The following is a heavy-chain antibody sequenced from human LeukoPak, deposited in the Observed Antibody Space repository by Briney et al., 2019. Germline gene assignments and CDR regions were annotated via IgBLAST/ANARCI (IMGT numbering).Heavy chain of an antibody. Sequence: GASVNVSCKASGYTFTSYGISWVRQAPGQGLEWMGWISAYNGNTNYAQKLQGRVTMTTDTSTSTAYMELRSLRSDDTAVYYCARDPGAYCGGDCYPYYYYYGMDVWGQGTTVTVSS. D-gene: IGHD2-21*02. V-gene: IGHV1-18*01. J-gene: IGHJ6*02. CDR3: ARDPGAYCGGDCYPYYYYYGMDV. CDR2: ISAYNGNT. CDR1: GYTFTSYG.